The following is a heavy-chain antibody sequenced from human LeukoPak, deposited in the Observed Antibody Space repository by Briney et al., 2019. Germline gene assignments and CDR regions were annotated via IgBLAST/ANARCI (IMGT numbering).Heavy chain of an antibody. Sequence: GESLKISCQVSGYSFTNYWIGWVRQMPGKGLEWMGIIYPGDSDTRYSPSFQGQVTISVDKTISTAYLQWSSLKASDSAMYYCARRVEGTPLFEYWGQGTLVTVSS. CDR1: GYSFTNYW. CDR3: ARRVEGTPLFEY. CDR2: IYPGDSDT. J-gene: IGHJ4*02. V-gene: IGHV5-51*01. D-gene: IGHD1-26*01.